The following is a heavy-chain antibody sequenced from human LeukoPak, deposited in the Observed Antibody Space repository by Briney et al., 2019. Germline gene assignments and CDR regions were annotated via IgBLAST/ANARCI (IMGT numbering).Heavy chain of an antibody. J-gene: IGHJ6*03. Sequence: PSETLSLTCSVSSGFISSYYWTWIRQSPGKGLEWIGYIYYTGSTSYNPSLQSRVTISVDTSKNQFSLRLNSVTAADTAVYYCARLHHYGSGTYGGAYNYYMDVWGKGTTVTVSS. CDR3: ARLHHYGSGTYGGAYNYYMDV. CDR2: IYYTGST. CDR1: SGFISSYY. V-gene: IGHV4-59*01. D-gene: IGHD3-10*01.